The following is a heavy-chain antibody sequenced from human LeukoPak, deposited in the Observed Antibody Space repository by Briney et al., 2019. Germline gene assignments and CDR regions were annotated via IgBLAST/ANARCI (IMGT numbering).Heavy chain of an antibody. D-gene: IGHD5-18*01. CDR3: ASSQDTAMVEFY. Sequence: GGSLRLSCAASGFTFSSYAMTWVRQAPGKGLEWASEITGSGGSTYYADSVKGRFTISRDNSKNTLYLQMNSLRPEDTAVYYCASSQDTAMVEFYWGQGTLVTVSS. CDR1: GFTFSSYA. J-gene: IGHJ4*02. CDR2: ITGSGGST. V-gene: IGHV3-23*01.